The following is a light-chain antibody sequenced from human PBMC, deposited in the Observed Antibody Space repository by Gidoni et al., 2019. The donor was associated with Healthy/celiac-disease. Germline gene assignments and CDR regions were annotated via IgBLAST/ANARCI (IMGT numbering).Light chain of an antibody. CDR1: KLGDKY. V-gene: IGLV3-1*01. CDR2: QDS. CDR3: QAWDSSTVV. J-gene: IGLJ2*01. Sequence: SSELTQPHSVSVSPGQTASITCSGDKLGDKYACWYQQKPGQSPVLVIYQDSKRPSGIPERFSGSNSGNTSTLTISGTQAMDEADYDCQAWDSSTVVFGGGTKLTVL.